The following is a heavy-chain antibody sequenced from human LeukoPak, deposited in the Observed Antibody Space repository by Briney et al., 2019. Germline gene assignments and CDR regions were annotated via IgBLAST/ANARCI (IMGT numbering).Heavy chain of an antibody. Sequence: SETLSLTCTVSGGSISSGGHYWGWIRHPPGKGLEWIASIHYSGSTYYSPSLKSRVTISVDTSKNQFSLKLSSVTAADTAVYYCARQYFYDITALDIWGQGTMVTVSS. D-gene: IGHD3-22*01. J-gene: IGHJ3*02. CDR3: ARQYFYDITALDI. V-gene: IGHV4-39*01. CDR1: GGSISSGGHY. CDR2: IHYSGST.